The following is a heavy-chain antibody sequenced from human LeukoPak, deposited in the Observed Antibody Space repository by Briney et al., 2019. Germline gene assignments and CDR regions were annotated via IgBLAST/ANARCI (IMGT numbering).Heavy chain of an antibody. J-gene: IGHJ5*02. V-gene: IGHV4-39*07. CDR3: AIAEGGYSGYDSALRFDP. CDR2: IYYSGST. D-gene: IGHD5-12*01. Sequence: SSETLSLTCTVSGGSISSSSYYWGWIRQPPGKGLEWIGSIYYSGSTYYNPSLKSRVTISVDTSKNQFSLKLSSVTAADTAVYYCAIAEGGYSGYDSALRFDPWGQGTLVTVSS. CDR1: GGSISSSSYY.